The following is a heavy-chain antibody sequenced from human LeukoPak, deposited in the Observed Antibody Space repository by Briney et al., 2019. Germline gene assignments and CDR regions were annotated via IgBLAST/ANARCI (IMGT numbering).Heavy chain of an antibody. V-gene: IGHV1-69*13. CDR3: ARDQDGYNWAPDY. CDR1: GGTFSSYA. Sequence: SVKVSCKASGGTFSSYAISWVQQAPGQGLEWMGGIIPIFGTANYAQKFQGRVTITADESTSTAYMELSSLRSEDTAVYYCARDQDGYNWAPDYWGQGTLVTVSS. J-gene: IGHJ4*02. D-gene: IGHD5-24*01. CDR2: IIPIFGTA.